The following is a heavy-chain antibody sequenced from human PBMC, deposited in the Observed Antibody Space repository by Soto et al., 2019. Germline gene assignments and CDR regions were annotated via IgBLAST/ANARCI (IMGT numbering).Heavy chain of an antibody. V-gene: IGHV4-34*01. Sequence: SETLSLTCAVYGGSFSGYYWSWIRQPPGKGLEWIGEINHSGSTNYNPSLKSRVTISVDTSKNQFSLKLSSVTAADTAVYYCARNPGRRGYYYYGMDVWGQGTTVTV. CDR2: INHSGST. CDR1: GGSFSGYY. CDR3: ARNPGRRGYYYYGMDV. J-gene: IGHJ6*02. D-gene: IGHD1-26*01.